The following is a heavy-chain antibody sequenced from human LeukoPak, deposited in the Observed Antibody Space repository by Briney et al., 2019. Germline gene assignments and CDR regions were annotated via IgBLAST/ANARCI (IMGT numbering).Heavy chain of an antibody. Sequence: SETLSLICAVYGGFFRGCYWSWISQPPGKGLEWVGEINHSGSTNYNPSLKSRVSISVDKSKNQFSLKLISLAAADTAVYYCARELTLAVAGSRSGLWGKVAPTKTRREYYFDYWGQGTLVTVSS. CDR3: ARELTLAVAGSRSGLWGKVAPTKTRREYYFDY. V-gene: IGHV4-34*01. D-gene: IGHD6-19*01. CDR1: GGFFRGCY. CDR2: INHSGST. J-gene: IGHJ4*02.